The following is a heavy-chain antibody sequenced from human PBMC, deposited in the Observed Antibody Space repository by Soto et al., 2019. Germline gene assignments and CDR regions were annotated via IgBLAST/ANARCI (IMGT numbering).Heavy chain of an antibody. Sequence: DVQLVESGGGLVQPGGSLRLSCAASGFTFSTYDMHWVRQATGKGLEWVSAIGTIGDTYYPASVKGRFTISRDDAKNSLYLQMNSLRAEDTAVYYCAGAPYCSNGVCYINYAMDVWGQGTTVTVSS. CDR3: AGAPYCSNGVCYINYAMDV. J-gene: IGHJ6*02. D-gene: IGHD2-8*01. CDR2: IGTIGDT. V-gene: IGHV3-13*01. CDR1: GFTFSTYD.